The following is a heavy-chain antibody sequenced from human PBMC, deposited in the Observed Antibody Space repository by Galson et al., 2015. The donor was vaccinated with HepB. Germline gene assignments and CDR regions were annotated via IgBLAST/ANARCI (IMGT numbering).Heavy chain of an antibody. V-gene: IGHV3-23*01. J-gene: IGHJ6*02. CDR2: ITGSGGNI. D-gene: IGHD5-12*01. Sequence: SLRLSCAASGFTFSSYAMSWVRQAPGKGLEWVSGITGSGGNIYYADSEKGRFTISRDNSKTTLYLQMNSLRAEDTAVYYCAKDGYIVATQIYGMDVWGQGTTVTVSS. CDR1: GFTFSSYA. CDR3: AKDGYIVATQIYGMDV.